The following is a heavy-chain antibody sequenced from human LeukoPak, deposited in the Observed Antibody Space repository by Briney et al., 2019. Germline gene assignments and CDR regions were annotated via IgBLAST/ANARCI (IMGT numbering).Heavy chain of an antibody. V-gene: IGHV4-39*01. J-gene: IGHJ4*02. CDR3: ARQVAIDSSGYEFDY. D-gene: IGHD3-22*01. CDR2: IYYSGST. CDR1: GGSISSSSYY. Sequence: SETLSLTCTVSGGSISSSSYYWGWIRQPPGKGLEWIGSIYYSGSTYYNPSLKSRVTISVDTSKNQLSLKLSSVTAADTAVYYCARQVAIDSSGYEFDYWGQGTLVTVSS.